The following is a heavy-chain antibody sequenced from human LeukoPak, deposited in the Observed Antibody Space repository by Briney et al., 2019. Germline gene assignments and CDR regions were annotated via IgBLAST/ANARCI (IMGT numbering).Heavy chain of an antibody. V-gene: IGHV4-59*11. Sequence: SETLSLTCTVSGGSIGSQYWSWLRQPPGKGLEWIGYIHYSGRTSYNPSLKSRVTISVDTSKNQFSLALSSVTAADTAVYYCARDIISECSNSHSHFDPWGQGTLVTVSS. CDR1: GGSIGSQY. CDR2: IHYSGRT. D-gene: IGHD6-6*01. CDR3: ARDIISECSNSHSHFDP. J-gene: IGHJ5*02.